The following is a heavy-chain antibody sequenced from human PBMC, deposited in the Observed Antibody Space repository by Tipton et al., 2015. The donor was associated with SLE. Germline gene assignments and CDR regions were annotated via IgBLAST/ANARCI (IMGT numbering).Heavy chain of an antibody. CDR1: GFTFSAYE. D-gene: IGHD3-22*01. CDR3: AKWSSGYPFDY. CDR2: ISSSGRTI. J-gene: IGHJ4*02. V-gene: IGHV3-48*03. Sequence: GSLRLSCAASGFTFSAYEMIWVRQIPGKGLEWLSYISSSGRTIYYADSVKGRFTISRDNAKNSLYLQMNSLRAEDTAVYYCAKWSSGYPFDYWGQGTLVTVSS.